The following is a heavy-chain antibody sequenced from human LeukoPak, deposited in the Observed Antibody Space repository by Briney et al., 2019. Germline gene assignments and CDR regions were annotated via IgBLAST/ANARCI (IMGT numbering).Heavy chain of an antibody. J-gene: IGHJ4*02. Sequence: SETLSLTCTVSGGSISSGSYYWSWIRQRAGKGLEWIGRIYTSGSTNYNPSLKSRVTISVDTSKNQFSLKLSSVTAADTAVYYCARQYYYDSSGFDYWGQGTLVTVSS. V-gene: IGHV4-61*02. D-gene: IGHD3-22*01. CDR1: GGSISSGSYY. CDR2: IYTSGST. CDR3: ARQYYYDSSGFDY.